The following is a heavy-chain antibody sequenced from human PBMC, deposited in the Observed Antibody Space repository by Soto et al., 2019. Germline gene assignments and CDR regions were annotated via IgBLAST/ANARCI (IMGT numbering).Heavy chain of an antibody. CDR2: IVVGSGNT. D-gene: IGHD3-3*01. J-gene: IGHJ6*02. CDR1: GFTFTSSA. V-gene: IGHV1-58*01. Sequence: ASVKVSCKASGFTFTSSAVQWVRQARGQRLEWIGWIVVGSGNTNYAQKFQERVTITRDMSTSTAYMELSSLRSEDTAVYYCAADRTYDFWSGSEARNYYGMDVWGQGTTVTVS. CDR3: AADRTYDFWSGSEARNYYGMDV.